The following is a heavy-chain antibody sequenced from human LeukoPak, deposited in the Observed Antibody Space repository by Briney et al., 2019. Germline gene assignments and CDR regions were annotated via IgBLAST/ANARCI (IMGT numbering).Heavy chain of an antibody. CDR3: ARDPYYYSTGYWDY. V-gene: IGHV4-30-2*01. J-gene: IGHJ4*02. CDR1: GDSISSGGYY. D-gene: IGHD3-22*01. Sequence: SQTLSLTCTVSGDSISSGGYYWNWIRQPPGKGLEWIGYIYHSGITNYNPPLKSRVTISVDKSKNQFSLKLSSVTAADTAVYYCARDPYYYSTGYWDYWGQGRLVTVSS. CDR2: IYHSGIT.